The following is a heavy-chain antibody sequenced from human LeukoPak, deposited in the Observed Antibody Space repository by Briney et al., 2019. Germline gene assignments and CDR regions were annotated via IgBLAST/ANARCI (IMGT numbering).Heavy chain of an antibody. J-gene: IGHJ4*02. V-gene: IGHV4-34*01. CDR1: GVSFSGYY. CDR3: ARVVIQLWLWRGYYFDY. Sequence: PSETLSLTCAVYGVSFSGYYWSWIRQPPGEGLEWIGEINHSGSTNYNPSLKSRVTISVDTSKNQFSLKLSSVTAADTAVYYCARVVIQLWLWRGYYFDYWGQGTLVTVSS. D-gene: IGHD5-18*01. CDR2: INHSGST.